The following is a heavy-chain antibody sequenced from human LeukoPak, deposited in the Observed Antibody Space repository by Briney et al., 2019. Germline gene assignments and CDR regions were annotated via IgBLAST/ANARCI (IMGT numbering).Heavy chain of an antibody. CDR3: ARETTMVRGGRHWFDP. CDR1: GGSISSYY. V-gene: IGHV4-59*01. CDR2: IYYSGST. D-gene: IGHD3-10*01. Sequence: SETLSLTCTVSGGSISSYYWSWIRQPPGKGLEWIGYIYYSGSTNYNPSLKSRVTISVDTSKNQFSLKLSSVTAADTAVYYCARETTMVRGGRHWFDPWGQGTLVTVSS. J-gene: IGHJ5*02.